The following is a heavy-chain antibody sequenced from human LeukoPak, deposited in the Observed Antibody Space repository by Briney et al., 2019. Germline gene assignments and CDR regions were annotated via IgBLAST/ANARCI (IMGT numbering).Heavy chain of an antibody. Sequence: PSGTLSLTCAVSGGFISNINWWSWVRQPPGRGLEWIGEVHQSGVTNYNPSLKSRVTISLDKSNNQLSLKLNSVTAADTAVYFCAENGPWSLKYWGQGTLVTVSS. J-gene: IGHJ4*02. CDR1: GGFISNINW. D-gene: IGHD2-15*01. CDR2: VHQSGVT. V-gene: IGHV4-4*02. CDR3: AENGPWSLKY.